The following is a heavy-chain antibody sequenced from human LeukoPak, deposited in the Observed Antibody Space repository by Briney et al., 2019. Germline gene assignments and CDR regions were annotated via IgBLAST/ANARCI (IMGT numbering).Heavy chain of an antibody. CDR2: IYPGDSDT. D-gene: IGHD6-19*01. Sequence: GESLKISCKGSGYSFTSYWIGWERQMPGKGLEWMGIIYPGDSDTRYSPSFQGQVTISADKSISTAYLQWSSLKASDTAMYYCARQSSGIDYYYYGMDVWGQGTTVTVSS. CDR3: ARQSSGIDYYYYGMDV. CDR1: GYSFTSYW. J-gene: IGHJ6*02. V-gene: IGHV5-51*01.